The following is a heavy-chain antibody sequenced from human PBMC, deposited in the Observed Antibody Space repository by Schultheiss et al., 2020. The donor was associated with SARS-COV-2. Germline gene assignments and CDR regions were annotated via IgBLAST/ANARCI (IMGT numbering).Heavy chain of an antibody. CDR1: GYSFTSYW. V-gene: IGHV5-51*01. J-gene: IGHJ5*02. CDR3: ARDLTRRERYNWFDP. D-gene: IGHD1-26*01. Sequence: GGSLRLSCKGSGYSFTSYWIGWVRQMPGKGLEWMGIIYPGDSDTRYSPSFQGQVTISADKSISTAYLQWSSLKASDTAMYYCARDLTRRERYNWFDPWGQGTLVTVSS. CDR2: IYPGDSDT.